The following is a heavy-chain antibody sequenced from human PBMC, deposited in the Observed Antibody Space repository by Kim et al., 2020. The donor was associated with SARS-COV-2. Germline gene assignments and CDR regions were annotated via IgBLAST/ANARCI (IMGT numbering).Heavy chain of an antibody. CDR3: ARAEEDSSGYPLGY. J-gene: IGHJ4*02. Sequence: SETLSLTCAVSGGSISSSNWWSWVRQPPGKGLEWIGEIYHSGSTNYNPSLKSRVTISVDKSKNQFSLKLSSVTAADTAVYYCARAEEDSSGYPLGYWGQGTLVTGSS. V-gene: IGHV4-4*02. CDR1: GGSISSSNW. D-gene: IGHD3-22*01. CDR2: IYHSGST.